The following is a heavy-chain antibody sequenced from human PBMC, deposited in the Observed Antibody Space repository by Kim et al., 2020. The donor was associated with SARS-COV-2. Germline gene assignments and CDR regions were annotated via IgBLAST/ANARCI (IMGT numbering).Heavy chain of an antibody. J-gene: IGHJ4*02. CDR2: ISYDGSNK. D-gene: IGHD6-19*01. CDR3: ARGGPSPGIAVAYFDY. V-gene: IGHV3-30*04. CDR1: GFTFSSYA. Sequence: GGSLRLSCAASGFTFSSYAMHWVRQAPGKGLEWVAVISYDGSNKYYADSVKGRFTISRDNSKNTLYLQMNSLRAEDTAVYYCARGGPSPGIAVAYFDYWGQGTLVTVSS.